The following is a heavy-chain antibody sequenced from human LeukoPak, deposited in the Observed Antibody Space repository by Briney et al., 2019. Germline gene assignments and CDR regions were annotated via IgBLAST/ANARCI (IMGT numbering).Heavy chain of an antibody. CDR1: GFTFSSYG. D-gene: IGHD2-15*01. J-gene: IGHJ5*02. V-gene: IGHV3-30*02. Sequence: PGGSLRLSCAASGFTFSSYGMHWVRQAPGKGLEWVAFIRYDGSNKYYADSVKGRFTISRDNSKNTLYLQMNSLRAEDTAVYYCARDPLPIVVVVAARGWFDPWGQGTLVTISS. CDR3: ARDPLPIVVVVAARGWFDP. CDR2: IRYDGSNK.